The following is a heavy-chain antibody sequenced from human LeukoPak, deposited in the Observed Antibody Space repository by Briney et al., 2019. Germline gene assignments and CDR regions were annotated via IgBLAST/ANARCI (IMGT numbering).Heavy chain of an antibody. V-gene: IGHV4-61*02. CDR2: IYTSGST. D-gene: IGHD1-20*01. CDR1: GGSISSGSYY. CDR3: ARESITGTTD. J-gene: IGHJ4*02. Sequence: PSETLSLTCTVSGGSISSGSYYWSWTRQPAGKGLEWIGRIYTSGSTNYNPSLKSRVTISVDTSKNQFSLKLSSVTAADTAVYYCARESITGTTDWGQGTLVTVSS.